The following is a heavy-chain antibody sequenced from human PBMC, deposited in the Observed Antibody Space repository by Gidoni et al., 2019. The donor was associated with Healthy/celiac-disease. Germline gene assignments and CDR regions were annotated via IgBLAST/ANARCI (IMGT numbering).Heavy chain of an antibody. D-gene: IGHD3-9*01. J-gene: IGHJ3*02. V-gene: IGHV4-59*01. Sequence: QVQLQESGPGLVKPSETLSLTCPVSGVSISSYYWSWIRQPPGKGLEWIGYIYYSGSPNYNPSLKSRVTISVDTSKNQFSLKLSSVTAADTAVYYCARGFDDILTGYYLGAFDIWGQGTMVTVSS. CDR2: IYYSGSP. CDR3: ARGFDDILTGYYLGAFDI. CDR1: GVSISSYY.